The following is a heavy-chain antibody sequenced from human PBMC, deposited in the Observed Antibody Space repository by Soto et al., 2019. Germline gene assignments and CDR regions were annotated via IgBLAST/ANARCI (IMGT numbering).Heavy chain of an antibody. J-gene: IGHJ4*02. CDR2: INAGNGNT. CDR1: GYTFTSYA. V-gene: IGHV1-3*01. Sequence: QVQLVQSGAEVQKPGASVKVSCKASGYTFTSYAMHWVRQAPGQRLEWMGWINAGNGNTKYSQKFQGRVPVTRDTSASTAYMALSSLRSEDTAVYYCARSYSSYYFDYWGQGTLVTVSS. CDR3: ARSYSSYYFDY. D-gene: IGHD6-19*01.